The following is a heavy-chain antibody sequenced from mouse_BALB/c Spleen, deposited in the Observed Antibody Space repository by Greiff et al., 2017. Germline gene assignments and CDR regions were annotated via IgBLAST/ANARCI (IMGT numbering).Heavy chain of an antibody. V-gene: IGHV5-4*02. CDR2: ISDGGSYT. D-gene: IGHD3-3*01. Sequence: EVQLQESGGGLVKPGGSLKLSCAASGFTFSDYYMYWVRQTPEKRLEWVATISDGGSYTYYPDSVKGRFTISRDNAKNNLYLQMSSLKSEDTAMYYCARGGTRAWFAYWGQGTLVTVSA. CDR1: GFTFSDYY. J-gene: IGHJ3*01. CDR3: ARGGTRAWFAY.